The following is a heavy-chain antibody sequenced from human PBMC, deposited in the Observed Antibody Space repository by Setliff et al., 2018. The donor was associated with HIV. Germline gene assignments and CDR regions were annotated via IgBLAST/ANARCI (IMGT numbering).Heavy chain of an antibody. Sequence: SETLSLTCAVYGGSFSDYYWSWIRQPPGKGLEWIGSIYHSGSTYHNPSLKSRVTISVDTSKNQFSLKLSYVTAADTAFYYCARQVGNKVLFDSWGQGTLVTVSS. CDR2: IYHSGST. V-gene: IGHV4-34*01. CDR1: GGSFSDYY. J-gene: IGHJ4*02. CDR3: ARQVGNKVLFDS. D-gene: IGHD7-27*01.